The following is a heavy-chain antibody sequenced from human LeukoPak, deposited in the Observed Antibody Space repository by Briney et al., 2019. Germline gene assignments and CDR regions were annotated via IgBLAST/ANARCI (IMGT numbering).Heavy chain of an antibody. V-gene: IGHV1-2*02. Sequence: GASVKVSCKASGYTFTGYYMHWVRQAPGQGLEWMGWINPNSGGTNYAQKFQGRVTMTRDTSISTAYMELSRLRSDDTAVYYCATSPLYFDWLPDYYWGQGTLVTVSS. D-gene: IGHD3-9*01. CDR1: GYTFTGYY. CDR3: ATSPLYFDWLPDYY. J-gene: IGHJ4*02. CDR2: INPNSGGT.